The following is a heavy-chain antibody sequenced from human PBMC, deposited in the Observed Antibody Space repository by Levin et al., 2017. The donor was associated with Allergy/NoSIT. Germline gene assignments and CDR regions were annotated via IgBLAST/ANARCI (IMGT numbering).Heavy chain of an antibody. Sequence: GGSLRLSCAASGSTFSRTGMHWVRQAPGKGLEWVAVILYDGSSKYYADSVKGRFTISRDNRRNTLYIQMTSLRPEDTAVYYCAKESVRVRDFDDWGQGTLVAVSS. CDR2: ILYDGSSK. CDR1: GSTFSRTG. J-gene: IGHJ4*02. V-gene: IGHV3-30*18. D-gene: IGHD3-10*01. CDR3: AKESVRVRDFDD.